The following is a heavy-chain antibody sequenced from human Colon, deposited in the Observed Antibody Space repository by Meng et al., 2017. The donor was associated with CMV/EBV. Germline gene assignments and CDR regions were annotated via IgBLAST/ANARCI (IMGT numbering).Heavy chain of an antibody. CDR1: GFIFSDYG. D-gene: IGHD2-2*01. V-gene: IGHV3-30*02. CDR3: ARGIFCSSISCYGYYGMDV. Sequence: GGSLRLSCVGSGFIFSDYGMHWVRQAPGKGLEWVAYIHFDGSKKSYAESVKGRFTITRDNSKSTVYLQMTSLRRDDTAVYYCARGIFCSSISCYGYYGMDVWGQGTTVTVSS. CDR2: IHFDGSKK. J-gene: IGHJ6*02.